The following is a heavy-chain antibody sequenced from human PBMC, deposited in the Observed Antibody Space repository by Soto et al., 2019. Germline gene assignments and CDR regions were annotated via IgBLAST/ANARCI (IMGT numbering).Heavy chain of an antibody. V-gene: IGHV1-18*04. CDR3: ARASDGYRSGWYVGYFDY. J-gene: IGHJ4*02. D-gene: IGHD6-19*01. CDR2: IRAYNGYT. Sequence: ASVKVSCKASGYTFTSYGISWVRQAPGQGLEWMGWIRAYNGYTNYAQKFQGRVTITTDTSTSTANMELRSLISDDTAVYYCARASDGYRSGWYVGYFDYWGQGTLVTVSS. CDR1: GYTFTSYG.